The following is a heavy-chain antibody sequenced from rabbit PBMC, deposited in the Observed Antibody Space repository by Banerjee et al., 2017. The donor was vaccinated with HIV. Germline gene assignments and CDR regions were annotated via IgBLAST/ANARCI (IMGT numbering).Heavy chain of an antibody. Sequence: QSLEESGGDLVKPGASLTLTCTASGLDFSSSYWICWVRQAPGKGLEWITCIYIGSSISTYYASWAKGRFTISKTSSTTVTLQMTSLTAADTATYFCARDDANWSGYYFTLWGPGTLVTVS. CDR3: ARDDANWSGYYFTL. CDR1: GLDFSSSYW. V-gene: IGHV1S40*01. J-gene: IGHJ4*01. D-gene: IGHD1-1*01. CDR2: IYIGSSIST.